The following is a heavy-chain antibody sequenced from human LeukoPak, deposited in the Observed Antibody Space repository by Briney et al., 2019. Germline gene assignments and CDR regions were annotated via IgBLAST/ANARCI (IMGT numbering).Heavy chain of an antibody. CDR1: GFTFSNYA. CDR3: AKDSGVVVTAIPNY. V-gene: IGHV3-23*01. Sequence: GGSLRLSCAASGFTFSNYAMSWVRQAPGKGLEWVSSISGRGGSTYYAGSVKGRFTISRDNSKNTLSLQMDSLRSEDTAVYYCAKDSGVVVTAIPNYWGQGALVTVSS. D-gene: IGHD2-21*02. CDR2: ISGRGGST. J-gene: IGHJ4*02.